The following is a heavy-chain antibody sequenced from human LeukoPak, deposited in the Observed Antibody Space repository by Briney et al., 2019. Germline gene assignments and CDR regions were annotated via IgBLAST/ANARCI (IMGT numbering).Heavy chain of an antibody. V-gene: IGHV1-18*01. Sequence: ASVKVSCKASGGTFSSYAISWVRQAPGQGLEWMGWISAYNGNTNYAQKLQGRVTMTTDTSTSTAYMELRSLRSDDTAVYYCARGNDGQWLGNFDYWGQGTLVTVSS. D-gene: IGHD6-19*01. CDR2: ISAYNGNT. CDR1: GGTFSSYA. J-gene: IGHJ4*02. CDR3: ARGNDGQWLGNFDY.